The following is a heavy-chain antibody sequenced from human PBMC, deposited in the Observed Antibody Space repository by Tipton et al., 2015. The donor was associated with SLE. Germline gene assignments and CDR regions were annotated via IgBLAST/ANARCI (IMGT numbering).Heavy chain of an antibody. CDR2: VYSGGNT. J-gene: IGHJ4*01. CDR1: GGSISSSPYY. D-gene: IGHD1-26*01. CDR3: AIPTVGAMGGFDS. Sequence: TLSLTCTVSGGSISSSPYYWAWIRQPPGKGLEWIGTVYSGGNTYHIPSLKTRVTISVDTSRNQFSLKLTSVTAADTAVYYCAIPTVGAMGGFDSWGHGTLVIVSS. V-gene: IGHV4-39*07.